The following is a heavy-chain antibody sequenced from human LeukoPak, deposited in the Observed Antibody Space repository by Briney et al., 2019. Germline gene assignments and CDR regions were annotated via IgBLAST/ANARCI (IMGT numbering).Heavy chain of an antibody. Sequence: GGSLRLSCAASGFTVSSNYMSWVRQAPGKGLEWVSAISGSGGSTYYADSVKGRFTISRDNSKNTLYLQMNSLRAEDTAVYYCAKDQGIAVAGPTDYWGQGTLVTVSS. J-gene: IGHJ4*02. CDR2: ISGSGGST. CDR3: AKDQGIAVAGPTDY. CDR1: GFTVSSNY. V-gene: IGHV3-23*01. D-gene: IGHD6-19*01.